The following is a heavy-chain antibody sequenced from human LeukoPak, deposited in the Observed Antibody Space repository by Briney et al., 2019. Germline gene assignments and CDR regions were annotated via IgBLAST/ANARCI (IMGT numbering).Heavy chain of an antibody. J-gene: IGHJ4*02. D-gene: IGHD5-12*01. CDR2: ISYDGSNK. V-gene: IGHV3-30*04. Sequence: PGGSLRLSCAASGFTFSSYAMHWVRQAPGKGLEWVAVISYDGSNKYYADSVKGRFTISRDNSKNTLYLQMNSLRAEDTAVYYCARRGYSGWLHWGQGTLVTVSS. CDR1: GFTFSSYA. CDR3: ARRGYSGWLH.